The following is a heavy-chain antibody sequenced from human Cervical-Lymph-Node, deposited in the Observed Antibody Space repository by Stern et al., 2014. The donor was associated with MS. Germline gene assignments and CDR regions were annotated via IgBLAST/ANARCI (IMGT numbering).Heavy chain of an antibody. Sequence: VQLVESGAEVKKPGSSVRVSCKASGGTFSSYAFRWVRQAPGQGLEWMGGIIPIIGTTSHAQKYQGKGTITTDDSIETVYMEVTRLRSEDTGVFYGARDQRHYGSGHYAFDIWGQGTMVTVSS. CDR2: IIPIIGTT. CDR1: GGTFSSYA. J-gene: IGHJ3*02. V-gene: IGHV1-69*01. CDR3: ARDQRHYGSGHYAFDI. D-gene: IGHD3-10*01.